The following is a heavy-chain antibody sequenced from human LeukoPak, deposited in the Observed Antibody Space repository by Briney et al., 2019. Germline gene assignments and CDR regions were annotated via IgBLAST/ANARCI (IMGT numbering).Heavy chain of an antibody. CDR3: ARDVTVTSHYYYYYGMDV. J-gene: IGHJ6*02. CDR2: ISKSSGTM. D-gene: IGHD4-17*01. CDR1: GFTFSSYT. Sequence: GGSLRLSCAASGFTFSSYTMNWVRQAPGKGLEWVSYISKSSGTMSYADSVKGRFTISRDNAKNSLSLQMSSLRSEDTAVYYCARDVTVTSHYYYYYGMDVWGQGTTVTVSS. V-gene: IGHV3-48*01.